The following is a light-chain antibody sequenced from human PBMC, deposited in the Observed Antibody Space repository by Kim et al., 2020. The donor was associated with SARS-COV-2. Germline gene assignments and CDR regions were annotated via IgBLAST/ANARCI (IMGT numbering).Light chain of an antibody. CDR2: EVS. V-gene: IGLV2-18*02. Sequence: QSALTQPPSVSGSPGQSVTISCTGTSSDVGSYNRVSWYQQPPGTAPKLMIYEVSNRPSGVPDRFSGSKSGNTASPTISGLQAEDEADYYCSSYTSSSTYVFGTGTKVTVL. J-gene: IGLJ1*01. CDR3: SSYTSSSTYV. CDR1: SSDVGSYNR.